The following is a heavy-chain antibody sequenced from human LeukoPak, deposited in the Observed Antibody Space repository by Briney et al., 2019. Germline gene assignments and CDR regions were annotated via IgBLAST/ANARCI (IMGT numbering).Heavy chain of an antibody. CDR3: ARIDAFDI. Sequence: GGSLTLSCPASGFTFSNYNMNWVRQAPGKGLEWVSYISSRGSYTYYADSVKGRFTISRDNAKNSLYLQMNSLRAEHTAVYYRARIDAFDIWGQGTMVTVSS. CDR1: GFTFSNYN. CDR2: ISSRGSYT. V-gene: IGHV3-21*06. J-gene: IGHJ3*02.